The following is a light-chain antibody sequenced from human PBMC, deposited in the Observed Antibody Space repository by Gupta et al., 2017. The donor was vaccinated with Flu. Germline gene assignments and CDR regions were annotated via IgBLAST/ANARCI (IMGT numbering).Light chain of an antibody. J-gene: IGKJ4*01. CDR1: QRIIYSDGNTY. CDR3: PQGTHPWI. CDR2: EVT. V-gene: IGKV2-30*01. Sequence: VTLGQPVSTSCRSSQRIIYSDGNTYVYWFKQTPGQPTRRLTYEVTNRDSVVPDRFSGSGSGTDFTLKISRVEDEDVGVYYCPQGTHPWIFGRGTKLEIK.